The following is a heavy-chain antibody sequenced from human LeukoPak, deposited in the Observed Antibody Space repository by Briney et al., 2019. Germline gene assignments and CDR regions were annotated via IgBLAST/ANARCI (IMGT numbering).Heavy chain of an antibody. V-gene: IGHV4-59*12. CDR1: GGSISSYY. CDR2: IYHSGST. Sequence: SETLSLTCTVSGGSISSYYWSWIRQPPGKGLEWIGYIYHSGSTNYNPSLKSRVTISVDTSKNQFSLKLSSVTAADTAVYYCAREVTIFGVVIGWYFDYWGQGTLVTVSS. D-gene: IGHD3-3*01. CDR3: AREVTIFGVVIGWYFDY. J-gene: IGHJ4*02.